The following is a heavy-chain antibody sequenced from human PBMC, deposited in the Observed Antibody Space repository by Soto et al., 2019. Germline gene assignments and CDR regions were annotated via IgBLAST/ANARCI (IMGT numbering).Heavy chain of an antibody. J-gene: IGHJ4*02. CDR2: IKKDGSEK. CDR3: ARELEMVDGFDH. V-gene: IGHV3-7*03. D-gene: IGHD2-8*01. CDR1: GLTFGRYG. Sequence: EVQMLQSGGGMVQPGGSLRLSCVGSGLTFGRYGMSWVRQAPGKGLEWVANIKKDGSEKYYVDSVKGRFAISRDNAKNSVFLQLNSLRTVDTAVYYCARELEMVDGFDHWGQGSLVIVSP.